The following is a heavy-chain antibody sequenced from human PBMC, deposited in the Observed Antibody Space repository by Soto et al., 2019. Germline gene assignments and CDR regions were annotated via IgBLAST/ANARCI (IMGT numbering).Heavy chain of an antibody. CDR3: AKEPEVVVTAPDY. Sequence: PGGSLRLSCAASGFTFSSYAMNWVRQAPGKGLEWVSAISGSGGSTYYVDSVKGRFTISRDNSRNTLYLQMNSLRAEDTAVYYCAKEPEVVVTAPDYWGQGTLVTVS. CDR1: GFTFSSYA. J-gene: IGHJ4*02. CDR2: ISGSGGST. V-gene: IGHV3-23*01. D-gene: IGHD2-21*02.